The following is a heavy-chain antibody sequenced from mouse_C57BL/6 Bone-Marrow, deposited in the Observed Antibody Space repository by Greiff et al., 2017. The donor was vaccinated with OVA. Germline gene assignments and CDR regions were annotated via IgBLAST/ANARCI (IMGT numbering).Heavy chain of an antibody. CDR3: AKGLRLTYWDFDD. Sequence: QVQLQQPGAELVKPGASVKLSCKASGYTFTSYWMHWVKQRPGRGLEWIGRIDPSSGGTKYNEKFQSKATLTVDKPSSTAYMQLSSLTSEDSAVYCCAKGLRLTYWDFDDWGKGTTVTVSS. CDR2: IDPSSGGT. D-gene: IGHD2-4*01. J-gene: IGHJ1*03. CDR1: GYTFTSYW. V-gene: IGHV1-72*01.